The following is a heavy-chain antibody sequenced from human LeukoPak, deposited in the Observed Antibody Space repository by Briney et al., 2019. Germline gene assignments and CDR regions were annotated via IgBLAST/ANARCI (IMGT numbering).Heavy chain of an antibody. D-gene: IGHD3-3*01. Sequence: GGSLRLSCAASGFTFSSYAMYWVRQAPGKGLEWVAAISDDGRNKYYADSVKGRFTMSRDNSKNTQYLQMDSLRTEDTAVYYCARVRSYDFWSGLGYWGQGTLVTVSS. CDR3: ARVRSYDFWSGLGY. V-gene: IGHV3-30*04. CDR1: GFTFSSYA. J-gene: IGHJ4*02. CDR2: ISDDGRNK.